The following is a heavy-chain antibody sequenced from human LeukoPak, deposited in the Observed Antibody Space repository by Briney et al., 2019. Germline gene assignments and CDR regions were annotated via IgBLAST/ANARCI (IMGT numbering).Heavy chain of an antibody. J-gene: IGHJ6*04. CDR2: ISYDGSNK. V-gene: IGHV3-30*18. D-gene: IGHD4-17*01. CDR1: GFTFSTYG. CDR3: AKVIHDYGDYRRWPLDV. Sequence: PGGSLRLSCAASGFTFSTYGVHWVRQAPGQGLEWVAVISYDGSNKYYADSVKGRFTISRDNSKNTLYLQMDCLRAEDTAVYSCAKVIHDYGDYRRWPLDVWGKGTTVTVSS.